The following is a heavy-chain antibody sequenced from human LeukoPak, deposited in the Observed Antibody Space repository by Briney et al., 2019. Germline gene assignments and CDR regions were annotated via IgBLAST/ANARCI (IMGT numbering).Heavy chain of an antibody. CDR1: GGSISSYY. CDR3: ARLTLGDYRGAFDI. D-gene: IGHD4-17*01. Sequence: PSETLSLTCTVSGGSISSYYWSWIRQPPGKGLEWIGYIYYSGSTNYNPSLKSRVTISVDTSKNQFSLKLSSVTAADTAVYYCARLTLGDYRGAFDIWGQGTMVTVSS. CDR2: IYYSGST. J-gene: IGHJ3*02. V-gene: IGHV4-59*08.